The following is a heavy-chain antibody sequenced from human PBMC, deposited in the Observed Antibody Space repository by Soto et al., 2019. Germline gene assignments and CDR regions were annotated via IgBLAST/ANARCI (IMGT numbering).Heavy chain of an antibody. CDR3: ARDHRKWLRGYGMDV. CDR2: ISSSSSYI. D-gene: IGHD5-12*01. V-gene: IGHV3-21*01. CDR1: GFTFSSYS. J-gene: IGHJ6*02. Sequence: GGSLRLSCAASGFTFSSYSMNWVRQAPGKGLEWVSSISSSSSYIYYADSVKGRFTISRDNAKNSLYLQMNSLRAEDTAVYYCARDHRKWLRGYGMDVWGQGTTVTAP.